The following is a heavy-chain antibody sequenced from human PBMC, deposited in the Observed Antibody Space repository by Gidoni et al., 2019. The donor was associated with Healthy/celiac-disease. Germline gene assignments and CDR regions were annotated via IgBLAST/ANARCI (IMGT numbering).Heavy chain of an antibody. Sequence: EVQLVESGGGWVKPGGSFSLSCAASGFPFGNAGMSWVRQAPGKGLEWVGRIKSKTDGGTTDYAAPVKGRFTISRDDSKNTLYLQMNSLKTEDTAVYYCTTNIQLWESNYYYGMDVWGQGTTVTVSS. CDR3: TTNIQLWESNYYYGMDV. D-gene: IGHD5-18*01. J-gene: IGHJ6*02. CDR1: GFPFGNAG. CDR2: IKSKTDGGTT. V-gene: IGHV3-15*01.